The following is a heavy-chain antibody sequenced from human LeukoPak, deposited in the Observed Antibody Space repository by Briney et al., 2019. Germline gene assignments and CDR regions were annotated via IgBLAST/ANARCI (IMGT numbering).Heavy chain of an antibody. CDR3: ARVNGSRAFRI. J-gene: IGHJ3*02. CDR1: GGTFSSYA. CDR2: IIPIFGTA. Sequence: SVKVSCKASGGTFSSYAIRWVRQAPGQGLEWMGGIIPIFGTANYAQKFQGRVTITADKSTSTAYMELSSLRSEDTAVYYCARVNGSRAFRIWGRRTMVTVST. V-gene: IGHV1-69*06. D-gene: IGHD2-8*01.